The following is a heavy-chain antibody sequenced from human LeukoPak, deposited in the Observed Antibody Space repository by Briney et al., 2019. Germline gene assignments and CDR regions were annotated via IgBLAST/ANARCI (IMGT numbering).Heavy chain of an antibody. V-gene: IGHV3-74*01. CDR2: IHRDGSST. Sequence: GGSLRLSCAASGFTVSSNYMSWVRQAPGKGLVWVSRIHRDGSSTTYADSVKGRFTISRDNAKDTLYLQMSSLRAEDTAVYYCAREPNSNWFDYWGQGTLVTVSS. CDR3: AREPNSNWFDY. J-gene: IGHJ4*02. D-gene: IGHD6-13*01. CDR1: GFTVSSNY.